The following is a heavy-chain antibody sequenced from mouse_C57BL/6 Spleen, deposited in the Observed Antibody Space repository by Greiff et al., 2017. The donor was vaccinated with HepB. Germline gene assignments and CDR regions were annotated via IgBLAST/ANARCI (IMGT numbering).Heavy chain of an antibody. Sequence: EVQGVESGGGLVKPGGSLKLSCAASGFTFSSYAMSWVRQTPEKRLEWVATISDGGSYTYYPDNVKGRFTISRDNAKNNLYLQMSHLKSEDTAMYYCARGVNFDYWGQGTTLTVSS. CDR3: ARGVNFDY. V-gene: IGHV5-4*01. CDR2: ISDGGSYT. CDR1: GFTFSSYA. J-gene: IGHJ2*01. D-gene: IGHD2-5*01.